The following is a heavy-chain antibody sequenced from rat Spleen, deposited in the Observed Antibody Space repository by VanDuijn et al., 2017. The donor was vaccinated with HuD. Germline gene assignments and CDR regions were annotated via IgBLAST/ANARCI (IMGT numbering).Heavy chain of an antibody. Sequence: EVQLVESGGGLVQPGRSLKLSCAASGFTFSDYGMAWVLQAPTKGLEWVASISYDGGSTYYRDSGKGRFTVSRDNSKNTLYLQVDSLRSEDTATYYCARQDTSGYSNWFAYWGQGTLVTVSS. V-gene: IGHV5-29*01. D-gene: IGHD4-3*01. CDR1: GFTFSDYG. J-gene: IGHJ3*01. CDR3: ARQDTSGYSNWFAY. CDR2: ISYDGGST.